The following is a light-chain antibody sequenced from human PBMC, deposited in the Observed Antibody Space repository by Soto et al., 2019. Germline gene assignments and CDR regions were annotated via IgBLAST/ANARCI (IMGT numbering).Light chain of an antibody. CDR2: WAS. J-gene: IGKJ5*01. CDR1: QSVLYSSNNKNC. CDR3: QQYYTTPPT. Sequence: DIVMTQSPDSLAVSLGERATLNCKSSQSVLYSSNNKNCLAWYQQKPGQPPKLLIYWASTRESGVPDRFSGSGSGADFTLTISSLQAEDVAVYYCQQYYTTPPTFGKGTRLEIK. V-gene: IGKV4-1*01.